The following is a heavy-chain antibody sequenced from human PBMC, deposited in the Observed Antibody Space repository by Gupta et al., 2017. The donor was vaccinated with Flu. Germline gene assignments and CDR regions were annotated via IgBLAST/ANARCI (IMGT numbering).Heavy chain of an antibody. J-gene: IGHJ4*02. Sequence: TYYNPSLKSRVTISVDTSKNQFSLKLSSVTAADTAVYYCARTIPFEKYSYGWEGIDYWGQGTLVTVSS. CDR2: T. D-gene: IGHD5-18*01. V-gene: IGHV4-31*02. CDR3: ARTIPFEKYSYGWEGIDY.